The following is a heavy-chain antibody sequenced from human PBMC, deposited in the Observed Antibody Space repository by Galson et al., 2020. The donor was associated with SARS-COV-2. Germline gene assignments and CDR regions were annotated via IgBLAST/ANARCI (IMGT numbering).Heavy chain of an antibody. D-gene: IGHD2-2*01. CDR2: VNVGGNT. CDR1: GGSFSGYS. J-gene: IGHJ6*03. CDR3: ARGHRGVVPAPVLGLGPFYSYYYMDV. V-gene: IGHV4-34*01. Sequence: SQTLSLTCAVYGGSFSGYSCTWLRLPPGKGLEWNGEVNVGGNTNYSPSLTSRVTVSVDITKNQFSLNLSSVTAADTALYYCARGHRGVVPAPVLGLGPFYSYYYMDVWATGTTVTVSS.